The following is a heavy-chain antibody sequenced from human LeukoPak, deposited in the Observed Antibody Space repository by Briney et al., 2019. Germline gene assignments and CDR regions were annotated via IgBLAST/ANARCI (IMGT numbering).Heavy chain of an antibody. V-gene: IGHV4-59*01. CDR2: IYYSGST. D-gene: IGHD6-13*01. CDR1: GGSISSYY. J-gene: IGHJ6*02. CDR3: ARTEQQLVAPYCYYGMDV. Sequence: SETLSLTCTVSGGSISSYYWSWIRQPPGKGLEWIGYIYYSGSTNYNPSLKSRVTISVDTSKNQFSLKLSSVTAADTAVYYCARTEQQLVAPYCYYGMDVWGQGTTVTVSS.